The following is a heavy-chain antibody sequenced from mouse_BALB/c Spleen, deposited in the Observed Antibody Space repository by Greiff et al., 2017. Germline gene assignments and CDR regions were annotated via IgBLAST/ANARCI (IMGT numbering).Heavy chain of an antibody. V-gene: IGHV2-9*02. CDR3: AREAYYRSLYAMDY. Sequence: VQLVESGPGLVAPSQSQSITCTVSGFSLTSYGVHWVRQPPGKGLEWLGVIWAGGSTNYNSALMSRLSISKDNSKSQVFLKMNSLQTDDTAMYYCAREAYYRSLYAMDYWGQGTSVTVSS. D-gene: IGHD2-14*01. CDR2: IWAGGST. CDR1: GFSLTSYG. J-gene: IGHJ4*01.